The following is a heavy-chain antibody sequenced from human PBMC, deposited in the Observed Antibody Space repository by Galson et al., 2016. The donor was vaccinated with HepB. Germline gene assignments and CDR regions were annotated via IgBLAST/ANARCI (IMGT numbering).Heavy chain of an antibody. CDR2: IYYSGST. CDR1: GGSISSGGYY. D-gene: IGHD6-19*01. J-gene: IGHJ6*03. V-gene: IGHV4-31*03. Sequence: TLSLTCTVSGGSISSGGYYWSWIRQHPGKGLEWIAFIYYSGSTYYNPSLKSRLTISMESSKNQFSLKLTSVTAADTAVYYCATGIVVAGKYYYYYMDVWGKGTTVTVSS. CDR3: ATGIVVAGKYYYYYMDV.